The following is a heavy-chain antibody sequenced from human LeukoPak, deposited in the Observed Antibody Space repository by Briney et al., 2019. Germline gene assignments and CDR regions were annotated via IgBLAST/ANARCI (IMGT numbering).Heavy chain of an antibody. Sequence: GGSLRLSCVASGLTVSSNCMTWVRQAPGKGLEWVANIKQDGSEKYYVDSVKGRFTISRDNAKNSLYLQMNSLRAEDTAVYYCARNPNKYYYGSGSYAHFGMDVWGQGTTVTVSS. CDR3: ARNPNKYYYGSGSYAHFGMDV. D-gene: IGHD3-10*01. CDR2: IKQDGSEK. CDR1: GLTVSSNC. V-gene: IGHV3-7*03. J-gene: IGHJ6*02.